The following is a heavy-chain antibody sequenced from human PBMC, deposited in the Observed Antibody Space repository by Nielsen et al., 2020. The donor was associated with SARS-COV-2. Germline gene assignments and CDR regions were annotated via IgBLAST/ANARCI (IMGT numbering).Heavy chain of an antibody. V-gene: IGHV1-2*02. D-gene: IGHD5-24*01. CDR3: APTRIRDGYNYPFDY. CDR1: GYTFTGYY. Sequence: ASVKVSCKASGYTFTGYYMHWVRQAPGQGLEWMGWINPNSGGTNYAQKFQGGVTMTRDTSITTAYMEVSRLQFDDTAVYYCAPTRIRDGYNYPFDYWGQGTLVTVSS. CDR2: INPNSGGT. J-gene: IGHJ4*02.